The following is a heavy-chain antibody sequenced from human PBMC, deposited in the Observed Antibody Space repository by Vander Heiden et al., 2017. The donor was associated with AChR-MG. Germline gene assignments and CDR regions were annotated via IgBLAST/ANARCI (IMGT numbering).Heavy chain of an antibody. J-gene: IGHJ4*02. CDR3: ATRLGPYFDY. Sequence: EVQLLESGGGLVQPGGSLRLSCAASGFTFSSYAMSWVRQAPGKGLEWVSVISGGGGTTYYADSVKGRFTISRDNSKNTLYLQMNSLRAEDTAVYFCATRLGPYFDYWGQGNLVTVSA. V-gene: IGHV3-23*01. CDR2: ISGGGGTT. D-gene: IGHD7-27*01. CDR1: GFTFSSYA.